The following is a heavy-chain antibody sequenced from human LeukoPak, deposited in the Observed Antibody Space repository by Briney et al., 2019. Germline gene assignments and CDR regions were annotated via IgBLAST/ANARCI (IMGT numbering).Heavy chain of an antibody. V-gene: IGHV1-18*01. CDR1: GYTFTNYG. D-gene: IGHD3-10*01. CDR3: GNTNYAQKLQGRVTMTTETSTSTAYRELESLRSDDTAVYYCAISQGSYYDTSGYLGGDY. CDR2: ISAYRCNT. Sequence: ASVNVSCKDSGYTFTNYGIFWVGQAPGQGIEWMGWISAYRCNTNYAQKLQGRVTMTKKTSHSTAHMELEGQRSYDPAHDYCGNTNYAQKLQGRVTMTTETSTSTAYRELESLRSDDTAVYYCAISQGSYYDTSGYLGGDYWGQGTLVTVSS. J-gene: IGHJ4*02.